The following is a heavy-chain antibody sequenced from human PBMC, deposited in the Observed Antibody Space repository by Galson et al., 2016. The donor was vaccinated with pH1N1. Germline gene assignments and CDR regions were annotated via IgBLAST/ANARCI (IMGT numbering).Heavy chain of an antibody. J-gene: IGHJ4*02. CDR1: GFPFSNYA. V-gene: IGHV3-30-3*01. CDR3: ARPSVPLDY. CDR2: ISHDGSKK. Sequence: SLRLSCAASGFPFSNYAMHWVRQAPGRGLEWVTLISHDGSKKSYADSVKGRFTVSRDNSKNTLYLQINSLRGEDTAVHFCARPSVPLDYWGQGTLVTVSS.